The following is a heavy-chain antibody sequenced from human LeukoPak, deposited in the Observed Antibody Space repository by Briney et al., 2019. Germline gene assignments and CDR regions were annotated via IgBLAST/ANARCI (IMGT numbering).Heavy chain of an antibody. CDR1: DGSISSGGYY. D-gene: IGHD3-9*01. V-gene: IGHV4-31*03. J-gene: IGHJ3*02. CDR3: ARLLYDVLTGYARGRNAFDI. CDR2: IYYSGTT. Sequence: SETLSLTCTVSDGSISSGGYYWSWIRQHPGKGLEWIGYIYYSGTTYYNPSLKSRVTISVDTSKNQFSLKLSSVTAADMAVYYCARLLYDVLTGYARGRNAFDIWGQGTMVTVSS.